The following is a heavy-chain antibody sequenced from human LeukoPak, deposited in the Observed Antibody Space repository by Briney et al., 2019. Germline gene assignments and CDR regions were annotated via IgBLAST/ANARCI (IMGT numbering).Heavy chain of an antibody. V-gene: IGHV1-69*13. D-gene: IGHD6-19*01. CDR2: IIPIFGTA. Sequence: SVKVSCKASGGTFSSYAISWVRQAPGQGLEWMGGIIPIFGTANYAQKFQGRVTITANESTSTAYMEPSSLRSEDTAVYYCARDRGIAVAGLPGIWGQGTMVAVSS. CDR1: GGTFSSYA. CDR3: ARDRGIAVAGLPGI. J-gene: IGHJ3*02.